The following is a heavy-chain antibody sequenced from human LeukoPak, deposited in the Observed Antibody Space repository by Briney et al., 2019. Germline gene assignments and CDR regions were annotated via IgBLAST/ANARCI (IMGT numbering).Heavy chain of an antibody. CDR3: AGTCPRDGYNGPCY. CDR1: GYTFTGHY. D-gene: IGHD5-24*01. CDR2: IHPNSGGT. J-gene: IGHJ4*02. V-gene: IGHV1-2*02. Sequence: ASVRVSCKASGYTFTGHYMHWVRQAPGQGLEWMGWIHPNSGGTKYAQKFQGRVTMTRDTSISTAYMEASRLRSDDTAVYYCAGTCPRDGYNGPCYWGQGTLVTVSS.